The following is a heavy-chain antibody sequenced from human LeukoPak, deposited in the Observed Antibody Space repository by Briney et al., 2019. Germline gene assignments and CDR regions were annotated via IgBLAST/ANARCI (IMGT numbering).Heavy chain of an antibody. CDR2: ISGPAGSW. Sequence: GGSLRLSCAASGFTFSGYAMSWVRQAPGKGLEWVSAISGPAGSWDYADSVKGRFTISRDNAENSLYLQMNSLRAEDTAVYYCARESTGSYFYWGPRTLVTVSS. CDR1: GFTFSGYA. J-gene: IGHJ4*02. D-gene: IGHD1-26*01. CDR3: ARESTGSYFY. V-gene: IGHV3-23*01.